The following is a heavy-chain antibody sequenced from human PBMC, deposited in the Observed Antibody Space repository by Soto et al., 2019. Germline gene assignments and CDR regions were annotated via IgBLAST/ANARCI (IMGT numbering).Heavy chain of an antibody. Sequence: PGGSLRLSCAASGFTFSSYAMSWVRQAPGKGLEWVSTISGRGSRTYYIDSVKGRFTISRDNSKNALFLQLNSLRAEDTALYYCARDGGQTAVAGTSDFGYWGLGALVTVSS. V-gene: IGHV3-23*01. CDR3: ARDGGQTAVAGTSDFGY. CDR1: GFTFSSYA. D-gene: IGHD6-19*01. CDR2: ISGRGSRT. J-gene: IGHJ4*02.